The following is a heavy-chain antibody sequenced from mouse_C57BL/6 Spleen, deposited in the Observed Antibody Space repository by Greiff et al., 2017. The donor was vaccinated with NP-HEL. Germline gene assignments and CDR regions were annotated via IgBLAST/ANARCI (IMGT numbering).Heavy chain of an antibody. V-gene: IGHV3-6*01. CDR2: ISYDGSN. Sequence: DVQLQESGPGLVKPSQSLSLPCSVTGYSITSGYYWNWIRQFPGNKLEWMGYISYDGSNNYNPSLKNRISITRDTSKNQFFLKLNSVTTEDTATYYCARGIYYGSSSWFAYWGQGTLVTVSA. CDR3: ARGIYYGSSSWFAY. J-gene: IGHJ3*01. D-gene: IGHD1-1*01. CDR1: GYSITSGYY.